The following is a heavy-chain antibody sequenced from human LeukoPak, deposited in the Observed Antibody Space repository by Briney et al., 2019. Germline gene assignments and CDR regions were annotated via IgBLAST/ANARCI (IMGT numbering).Heavy chain of an antibody. CDR1: NHSISSGHF. Sequence: SETLSLTCAVSNHSISSGHFWSWIRQPPGKGLEWIGTIYHSGSTYYNPSLKSRVTMSVDTSKNEFFLKLDSVTAVDTAVYYCARKSGYSSGWTWFDPWGQGTLVTVSS. V-gene: IGHV4-38-2*01. J-gene: IGHJ5*02. CDR2: IYHSGST. D-gene: IGHD6-19*01. CDR3: ARKSGYSSGWTWFDP.